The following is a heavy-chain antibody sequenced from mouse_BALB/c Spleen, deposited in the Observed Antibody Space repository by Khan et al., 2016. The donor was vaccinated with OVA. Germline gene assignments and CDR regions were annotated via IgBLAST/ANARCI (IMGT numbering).Heavy chain of an antibody. CDR2: IYPGSGDT. Sequence: QVQLQQSGAELARPGASVKLSCKASGYTFSDYYINWVKQRTGQGLEWIGEIYPGSGDTYYNEKFKGKATLTADKSSSTAYMQLSSLTSEASAGYYCARRNYFGYTFAYWGQGTLVTVSA. V-gene: IGHV1-77*01. J-gene: IGHJ3*01. CDR1: GYTFSDYY. D-gene: IGHD1-2*01. CDR3: ARRNYFGYTFAY.